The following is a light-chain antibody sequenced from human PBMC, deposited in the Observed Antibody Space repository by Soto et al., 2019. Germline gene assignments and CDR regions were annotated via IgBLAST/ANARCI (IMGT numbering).Light chain of an antibody. CDR1: QSVSSSY. CDR3: QQYGSSPRT. J-gene: IGKJ1*01. CDR2: GAS. Sequence: EIVLTQSPGTLSLSPGERATLSCRASQSVSSSYLAWYQQKPGQAPRILIYGASSRATGIPDRFSGSGSGTAFTLTISRREPEDFAVYYCQQYGSSPRTFGQGTKVEIK. V-gene: IGKV3-20*01.